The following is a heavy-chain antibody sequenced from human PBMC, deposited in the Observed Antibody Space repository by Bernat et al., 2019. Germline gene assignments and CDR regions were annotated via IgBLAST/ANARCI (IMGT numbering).Heavy chain of an antibody. J-gene: IGHJ4*02. CDR2: ISAYNGNT. Sequence: QVQLVQSGAEVKKPGASVKVSCKASGYTFTSYGISWVRHAPGQGLEWMGWISAYNGNTNYAQKLQGRVTMTTDTSTSTAYMELRSLRSDDTAVYYCARVGGMSSSGWLYFGTVTPFGGFDYWGQGTLVTVSS. CDR1: GYTFTSYG. V-gene: IGHV1-18*01. CDR3: ARVGGMSSSGWLYFGTVTPFGGFDY. D-gene: IGHD6-19*01.